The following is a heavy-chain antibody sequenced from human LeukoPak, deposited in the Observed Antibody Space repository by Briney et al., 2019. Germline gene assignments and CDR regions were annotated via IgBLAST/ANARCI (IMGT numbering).Heavy chain of an antibody. CDR3: ARCTTLRFLEWPYYFDY. J-gene: IGHJ4*02. D-gene: IGHD3-3*01. CDR1: GFTFSSYW. Sequence: GGSLRLSCAASGFTFSSYWMSWVRQAPGKGLEWVANIKQDGSEKYYVDSVKGRFTISRDNAKNSLYLQMNSLRAEDTAVYYCARCTTLRFLEWPYYFDYWGQGTLVTVSS. CDR2: IKQDGSEK. V-gene: IGHV3-7*01.